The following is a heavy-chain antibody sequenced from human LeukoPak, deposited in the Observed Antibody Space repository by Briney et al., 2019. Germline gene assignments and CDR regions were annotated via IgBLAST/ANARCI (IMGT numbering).Heavy chain of an antibody. D-gene: IGHD6-13*01. CDR3: ARDVIAAAGTERGDYFDY. Sequence: GSLRLSCAASGFTFSSYAMSWVRQPPGKGLEWIGEIYHSGSTNYNPSLKSRVTISVDKSKNQFSLKLSSVTAADTAVYYCARDVIAAAGTERGDYFDYWGQGTLVTVSS. V-gene: IGHV4-4*02. J-gene: IGHJ4*02. CDR1: GFTFSSYAM. CDR2: IYHSGST.